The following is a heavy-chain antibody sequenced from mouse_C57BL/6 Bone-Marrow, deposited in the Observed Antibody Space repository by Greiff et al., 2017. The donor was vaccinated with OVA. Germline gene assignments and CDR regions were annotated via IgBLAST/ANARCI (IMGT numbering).Heavy chain of an antibody. CDR3: ARPLYYYGWFAY. Sequence: EVQVVESGGGLVQPGGSLKLSCAASGFTFSDYYMYWVRQTPEKRLEWVAYISNGGGSTYYPDTVKGRFTISRDNAKNTLYLQMSRLKSEDTAMYYCARPLYYYGWFAYWGQGTLVTVSA. V-gene: IGHV5-12*01. CDR1: GFTFSDYY. CDR2: ISNGGGST. J-gene: IGHJ3*01. D-gene: IGHD1-1*01.